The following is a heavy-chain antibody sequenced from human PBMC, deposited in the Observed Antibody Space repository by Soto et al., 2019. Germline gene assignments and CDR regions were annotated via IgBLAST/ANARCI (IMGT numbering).Heavy chain of an antibody. CDR2: TYYRSKWYN. J-gene: IGHJ6*04. CDR3: EISVGSGFYYYKVRDV. Sequence: PSQTLSLTCAISGDSVSSNSAAWNWIRQSPSRGLEWLGRTYYRSKWYNDYAVSVKSRITINPDTSKNQFSLQLNSVTPEDTVVFYWEISVGSGFYYYKVRDVGGKGTRVTVSS. V-gene: IGHV6-1*01. D-gene: IGHD3-22*01. CDR1: GDSVSSNSAA.